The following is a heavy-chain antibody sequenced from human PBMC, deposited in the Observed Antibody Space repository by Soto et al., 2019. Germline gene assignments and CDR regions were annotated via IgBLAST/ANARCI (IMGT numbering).Heavy chain of an antibody. CDR3: ARVGPPADP. V-gene: IGHV1-46*01. J-gene: IGHJ5*02. Sequence: ASVKVSCKASGYTFTSYYMHWVRQAPGQGLEWMGIINPSGGSTSYAQKFQGRVTITRDTSASTAYMELSSLRSEDTAMYYCARVGPPADPWGQGTLVTVSS. CDR2: INPSGGST. CDR1: GYTFTSYY.